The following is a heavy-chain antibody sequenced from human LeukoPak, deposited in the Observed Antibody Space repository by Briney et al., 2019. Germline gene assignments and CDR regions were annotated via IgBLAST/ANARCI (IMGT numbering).Heavy chain of an antibody. D-gene: IGHD6-13*01. CDR1: GYTFTGYY. J-gene: IGHJ4*02. CDR3: ARAIWSSSWYYFDY. CDR2: INPNSGGT. V-gene: IGHV1-2*02. Sequence: VSVKVSCKASGYTFTGYYMHWVRQAPGQGLEWMGWINPNSGGTNYAQKFQGRVTMTRDTSISTAYMELSRLRSDDTAVYYCARAIWSSSWYYFDYWGQGTLVTVSS.